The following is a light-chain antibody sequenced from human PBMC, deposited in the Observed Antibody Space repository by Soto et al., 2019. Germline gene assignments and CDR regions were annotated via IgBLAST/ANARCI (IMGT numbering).Light chain of an antibody. Sequence: EIVMTQSPSTLSVSPGEIATLSCRASQSFSSNLAWYQQKPGQAPRLLIHGASSRAIGIPDRFSGSGSGTDLTLTISRLEPEDFEVYYCQQYGSSPWTFGQGTKVDIK. CDR1: QSFSSN. CDR2: GAS. J-gene: IGKJ1*01. CDR3: QQYGSSPWT. V-gene: IGKV3-20*01.